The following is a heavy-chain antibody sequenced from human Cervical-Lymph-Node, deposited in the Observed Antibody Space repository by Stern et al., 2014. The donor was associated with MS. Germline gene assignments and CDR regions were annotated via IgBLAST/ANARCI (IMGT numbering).Heavy chain of an antibody. J-gene: IGHJ5*02. CDR1: GGTFSKFT. CDR2: IFPVFGTP. D-gene: IGHD6-13*01. CDR3: ALSSETSDRWYSLGYDL. V-gene: IGHV1-69*01. Sequence: QVQLVQSGAEVTKPGSSVKVSCKASGGTFSKFTSSWVRQAPGQGLEWMGGIFPVFGTPTYAQEFRGRVTIPADVSTSTVYMELSSLRSDDTAVYYCALSSETSDRWYSLGYDLWGQGTLVTVSS.